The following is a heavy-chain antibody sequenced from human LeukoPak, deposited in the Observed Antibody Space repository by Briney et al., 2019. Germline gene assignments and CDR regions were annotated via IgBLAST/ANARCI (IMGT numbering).Heavy chain of an antibody. Sequence: GGSLRLSCAASGFTFSSYSMNWVRQAPGKGLEWVSSISSSSNYIYYADSVKGRFTISRDNAKNSLYLQMNSLRAEDTAVYYCARGLAAVGLTARHWGQGTLVTVSS. D-gene: IGHD6-13*01. CDR3: ARGLAAVGLTARH. CDR2: ISSSSNYI. CDR1: GFTFSSYS. J-gene: IGHJ4*02. V-gene: IGHV3-21*01.